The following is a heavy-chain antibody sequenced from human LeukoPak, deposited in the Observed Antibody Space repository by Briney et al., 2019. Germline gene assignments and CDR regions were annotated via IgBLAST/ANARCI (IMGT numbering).Heavy chain of an antibody. D-gene: IGHD2-21*01. CDR1: GFIFNDYA. Sequence: PGRSLRLSCAASGFIFNDYAMHWVRQAPGKGLEWVSGISRNSGSTGYADSEKGRFTISRDNAKNSLYLQMNSLRGEDTALYYCAKDITYSYGMDVWGQGTTVTVSS. CDR3: AKDITYSYGMDV. J-gene: IGHJ6*02. CDR2: ISRNSGST. V-gene: IGHV3-9*01.